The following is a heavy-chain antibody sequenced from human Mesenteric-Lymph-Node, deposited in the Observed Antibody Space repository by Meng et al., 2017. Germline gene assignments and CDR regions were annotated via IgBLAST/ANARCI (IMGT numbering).Heavy chain of an antibody. CDR1: GYPCANYH. CDR2: MTPKRGTT. J-gene: IGHJ4*02. CDR3: ATGVADFEY. Sequence: QLHFVQGGVELKKPRASVKVSCKAHGYPCANYHIHWVRKGTGQGLEWLGWMTPKRGTTGYAQKFQGRVTMTRNISKSTAYLDLSSLRSEDTAVYYCATGVADFEYWGQGTLVTVSS. D-gene: IGHD6-19*01. V-gene: IGHV1-8*01.